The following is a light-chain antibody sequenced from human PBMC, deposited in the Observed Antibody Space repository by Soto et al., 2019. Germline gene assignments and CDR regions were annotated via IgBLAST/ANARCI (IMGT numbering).Light chain of an antibody. CDR2: GNR. Sequence: QSALTQPTSVSGSPGQSITISCTGTSSDVGAFNYVSWYQQLPGAAPKLVIFGNRNRPSGVPERFSGSKSGTSASLAITGLQAEDEADYYCQAYDYSLTASVFGGGTKLTVL. CDR1: SSDVGAFNY. CDR3: QAYDYSLTASV. V-gene: IGLV2-14*03. J-gene: IGLJ3*02.